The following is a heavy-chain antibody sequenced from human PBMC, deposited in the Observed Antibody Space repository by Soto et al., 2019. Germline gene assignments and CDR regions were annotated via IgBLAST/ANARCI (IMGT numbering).Heavy chain of an antibody. Sequence: QVQLQESGPGLVKPSQTLSLTCTVSGTTISSGDHYWSWIRQAPGKGLEWIGYMYYTGKTYYNTSLQSRVTISVDTSKNQFSLKMTSVTAADTAMYFCARLYGRGDYFDFWGRGTLVSVSS. CDR3: ARLYGRGDYFDF. J-gene: IGHJ4*02. CDR1: GTTISSGDHY. CDR2: MYYTGKT. V-gene: IGHV4-30-4*01. D-gene: IGHD2-8*01.